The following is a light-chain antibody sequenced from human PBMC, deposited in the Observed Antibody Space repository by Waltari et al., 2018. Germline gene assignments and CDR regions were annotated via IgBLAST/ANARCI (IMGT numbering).Light chain of an antibody. CDR1: NIASES. CDR2: YDS. CDR3: LVWHSTIDHQGV. J-gene: IGLJ2*01. V-gene: IGLV3-21*04. Sequence: SYVVTQSPSVSVAPGETARITCGGDNIASESVHCYQQRPGQAPVLVISYDSDRPSGIPGRFSGSNSGNTATLTISWVEAEDEADYYCLVWHSTIDHQGVFGGGTKLTVL.